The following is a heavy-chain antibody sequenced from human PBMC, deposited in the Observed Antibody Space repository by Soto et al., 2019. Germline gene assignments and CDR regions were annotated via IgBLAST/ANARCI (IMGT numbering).Heavy chain of an antibody. CDR3: ARGSEDLTSNFDY. CDR2: ISSTTNYI. V-gene: IGHV3-21*03. CDR1: GFTFTRYS. J-gene: IGHJ4*02. Sequence: GSLRLSCAASGFTFTRYSMNWVRQAPGKGLEWVSSISSTTNYIYYADSMKGRFTVSRDNAKNSVYLEMNSLSAEDTAAYSCARGSEDLTSNFDYWGQGTLVTVSS.